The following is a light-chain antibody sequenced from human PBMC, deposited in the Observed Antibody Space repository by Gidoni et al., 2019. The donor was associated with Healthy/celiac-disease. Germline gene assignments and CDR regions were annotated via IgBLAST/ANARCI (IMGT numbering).Light chain of an antibody. V-gene: IGKV1-39*01. Sequence: DIQMPQSPSSLSASVGARVTITCRASQSISSYLHWYQQKPGKAPKLLIYAASSLQSGVPSRFSGSGSGTDFTLTISSLQPEDFATYYCQQSYSTPPAFGGGTKVEIK. CDR3: QQSYSTPPA. CDR2: AAS. J-gene: IGKJ4*01. CDR1: QSISSY.